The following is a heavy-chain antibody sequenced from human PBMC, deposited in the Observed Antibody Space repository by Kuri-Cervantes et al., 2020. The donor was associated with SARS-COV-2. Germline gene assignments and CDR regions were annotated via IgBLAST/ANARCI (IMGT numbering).Heavy chain of an antibody. CDR3: AKDIGLGMGIDY. D-gene: IGHD7-27*01. J-gene: IGHJ4*02. CDR1: GFTFSSYS. V-gene: IGHV3-21*04. Sequence: GGSLRPSCAASGFTFSSYSMNWVRQAPGKGLEWVSSISSSSSYLYYADSVKGRFTISRDNAKNSLYLQMNSLRAEDTALYYCAKDIGLGMGIDYWGQGTLVTVSS. CDR2: ISSSSSYL.